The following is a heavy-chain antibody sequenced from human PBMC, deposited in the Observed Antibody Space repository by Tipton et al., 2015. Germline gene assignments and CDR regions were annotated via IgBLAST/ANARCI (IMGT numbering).Heavy chain of an antibody. CDR2: IDWNGGRT. J-gene: IGHJ4*02. Sequence: SLRLSCAASGFTFSTYNMNWVRQAPGKGLEWVAGIDWNGGRTGYADSVKGRFIISRDNAQNSLFLQMNSLTAEDTAFYYCAREGSSWYFGVYWGQGTLVSVSS. CDR1: GFTFSTYN. V-gene: IGHV3-20*04. D-gene: IGHD6-13*01. CDR3: AREGSSWYFGVY.